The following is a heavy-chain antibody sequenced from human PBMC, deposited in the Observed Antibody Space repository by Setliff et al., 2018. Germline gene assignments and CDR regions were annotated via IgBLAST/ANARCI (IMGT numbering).Heavy chain of an antibody. CDR2: IDPSDSYT. V-gene: IGHV5-10-1*01. Sequence: LGESLKVSCKGFGYSFTSYWISWARQMHGKGLAWMGRIDPSDSYTNYSPSFQGHVTISADKSTRTAYLQWSNLEASDTAMYYCARHAKGSGYSYGSRLRLATEENDAFDIWGQGTMVTVSS. CDR3: ARHAKGSGYSYGSRLRLATEENDAFDI. CDR1: GYSFTSYW. J-gene: IGHJ3*02. D-gene: IGHD5-18*01.